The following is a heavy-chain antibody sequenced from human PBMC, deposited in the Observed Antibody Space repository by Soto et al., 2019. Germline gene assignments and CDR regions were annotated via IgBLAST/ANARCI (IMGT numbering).Heavy chain of an antibody. V-gene: IGHV1-2*04. CDR1: GYTFTGYY. CDR2: INPNSGGT. CDR3: ARGGCSGGSCYFRWFDP. J-gene: IGHJ5*02. D-gene: IGHD2-15*01. Sequence: ASVKVSCKASGYTFTGYYMHWVRQAPGQGLEWMGWINPNSGGTNYAQKFQGWVTMTRDTSISTAYMELSRLRSDDMAVYYCARGGCSGGSCYFRWFDPWGQGTLVTVSS.